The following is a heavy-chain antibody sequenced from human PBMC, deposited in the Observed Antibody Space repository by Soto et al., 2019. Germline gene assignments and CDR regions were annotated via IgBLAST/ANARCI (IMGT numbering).Heavy chain of an antibody. V-gene: IGHV1-18*01. D-gene: IGHD3-3*01. CDR2: ISAYNGNT. J-gene: IGHJ4*02. Sequence: GASVKVSCKASGYTFTSYGISWVRQAPGQGLEWMGWISAYNGNTNYAQKLQGRVTMTTDTSTSTAYMELRSLRSDDTAVYYCARYYDFWSGYSYYFDYWGQGTLVTVSS. CDR3: ARYYDFWSGYSYYFDY. CDR1: GYTFTSYG.